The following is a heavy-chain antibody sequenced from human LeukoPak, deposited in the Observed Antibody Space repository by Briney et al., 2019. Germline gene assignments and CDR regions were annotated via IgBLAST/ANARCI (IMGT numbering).Heavy chain of an antibody. CDR3: ARGLYCSSTSCSRRRRFDP. D-gene: IGHD2-2*01. V-gene: IGHV4-39*07. J-gene: IGHJ5*02. CDR2: IYYSGST. CDR1: GDSISSSTNY. Sequence: PSETLSLTCNVSGDSISSSTNYWGWIRQPPGKGLEWIGSIYYSGSTYYNPSLKSRVTISVDTSKNQLSLKLSSVTAADTAVYYCARGLYCSSTSCSRRRRFDPWGQGTLVTVSS.